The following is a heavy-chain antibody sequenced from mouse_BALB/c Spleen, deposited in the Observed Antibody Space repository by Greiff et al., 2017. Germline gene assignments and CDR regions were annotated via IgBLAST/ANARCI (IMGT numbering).Heavy chain of an antibody. V-gene: IGHV1-15*01. CDR2: IDPETGGT. J-gene: IGHJ4*01. D-gene: IGHD2-10*02. CDR1: GYTFTDYE. Sequence: QVQLKESGAELVRPGASVTLSCKASGYTFTDYEMHWVKQTPVHGLEWIGAIDPETGGTAYNQKFKGKATLTADKSSSTAYMELRSLTSEDSAVYYCTRASYGNYEGYAMDYWGQGTSVTVSS. CDR3: TRASYGNYEGYAMDY.